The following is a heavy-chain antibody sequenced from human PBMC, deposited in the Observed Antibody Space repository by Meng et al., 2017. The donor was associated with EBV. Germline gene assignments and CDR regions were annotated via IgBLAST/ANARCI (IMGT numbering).Heavy chain of an antibody. CDR1: GYTFTGYY. J-gene: IGHJ4*02. V-gene: IGHV1-2*06. CDR3: ARVGIAVAGTGDY. CDR2: INPNSGGT. D-gene: IGHD6-19*01. Sequence: QVQVGQLGAEVKKPGASVKVSCKASGYTFTGYYMHWVRQAPGQGLEWMGRINPNSGGTNYAQKFQGRVTMTRDTSISTAYMELSRLRSDDTAVYYCARVGIAVAGTGDYWGQGTLVTVSS.